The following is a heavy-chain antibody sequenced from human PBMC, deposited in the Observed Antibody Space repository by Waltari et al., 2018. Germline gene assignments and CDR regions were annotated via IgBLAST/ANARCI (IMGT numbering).Heavy chain of an antibody. J-gene: IGHJ6*02. CDR1: GGSISSSSYY. CDR2: IYYSGST. Sequence: QLQLQESGPGLVKPSETLSLTCTVSGGSISSSSYYWVWIRQPPGTGREWIGSIYYSGSTYYNPSLKSRVTISVDTSKNQFSLKLSSVTAADTAVYYCARGYCSGGSCSLYYYYGMDVWGQGTTVTVSS. D-gene: IGHD2-15*01. CDR3: ARGYCSGGSCSLYYYYGMDV. V-gene: IGHV4-39*07.